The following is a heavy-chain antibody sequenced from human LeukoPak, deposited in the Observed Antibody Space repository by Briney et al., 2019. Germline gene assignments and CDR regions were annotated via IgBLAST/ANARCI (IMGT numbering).Heavy chain of an antibody. Sequence: PSETLSLTCTVSGGSIRSSYYYWGWIRQPPGKGLEWIGEINHSGSTNYNPSLKSRVTISVDTSKNQFSLKLSSVTAADTAVYYCAREGLWGGYRAFDYWGQGTLVTVSS. CDR2: INHSGST. J-gene: IGHJ4*02. D-gene: IGHD3-3*01. CDR3: AREGLWGGYRAFDY. V-gene: IGHV4-39*07. CDR1: GGSIRSSYYY.